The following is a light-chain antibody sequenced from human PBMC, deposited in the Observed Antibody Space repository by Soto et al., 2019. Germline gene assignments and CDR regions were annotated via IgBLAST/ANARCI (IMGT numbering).Light chain of an antibody. CDR3: LQYNNWPLT. Sequence: EIVLAPSRAMLSFSPGGRGXLXXXASQNINRYLAWYHQKPGQPPRXLISDTSNRATGIPARFSGSGSGTDFTLTISSLEPEDFALYYCLQYNNWPLTLGGGTKVDIK. CDR2: DTS. V-gene: IGKV3-11*01. CDR1: QNINRY. J-gene: IGKJ4*01.